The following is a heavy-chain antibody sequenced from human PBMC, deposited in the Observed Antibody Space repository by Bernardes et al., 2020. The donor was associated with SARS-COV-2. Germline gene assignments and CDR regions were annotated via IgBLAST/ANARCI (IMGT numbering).Heavy chain of an antibody. CDR1: GFTFSDYY. CDR3: ARDSVVVPAAMYYYGMDV. Sequence: GGSLRLSCAASGFTFSDYYMSWIRQAPGKGLEWVSYISSSGSTIYYADSVKGRFTISRDNAKNSLYLQMNSLRAEDTAVYYCARDSVVVPAAMYYYGMDVWGQGTTVTVSS. CDR2: ISSSGSTI. D-gene: IGHD2-2*01. V-gene: IGHV3-11*01. J-gene: IGHJ6*02.